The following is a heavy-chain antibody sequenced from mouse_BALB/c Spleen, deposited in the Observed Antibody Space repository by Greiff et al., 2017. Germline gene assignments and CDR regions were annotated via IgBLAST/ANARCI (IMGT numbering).Heavy chain of an antibody. D-gene: IGHD2-4*01. V-gene: IGHV2-9*02. Sequence: QVQLKESGPGLVAPSQSLSITCTVSGFSLTSYGVHWVRQPPGKGLEWLGVIWAGGSTNYNSALMSRLSISKDNSKSQVFLKMNSLQTDDTAMYYCARDQGMITTFAYWGQGTLVTVSA. J-gene: IGHJ3*01. CDR2: IWAGGST. CDR3: ARDQGMITTFAY. CDR1: GFSLTSYG.